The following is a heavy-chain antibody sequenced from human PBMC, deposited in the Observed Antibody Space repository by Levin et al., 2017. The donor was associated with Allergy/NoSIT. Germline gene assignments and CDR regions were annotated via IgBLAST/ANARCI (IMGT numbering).Heavy chain of an antibody. J-gene: IGHJ6*03. CDR3: ANAIAVDGTVFMDS. V-gene: IGHV3-48*01. CDR2: ISVSSSTI. D-gene: IGHD5-24*01. Sequence: PGGSLRLSCAASGFAFETYRMTWVRQVPGKGLEWISFISVSSSTIFYADSVKGRFTISRDDARKSLYLQMNSLRVEDTAVYYCANAIAVDGTVFMDSWGTRTTVTVS. CDR1: GFAFETYR.